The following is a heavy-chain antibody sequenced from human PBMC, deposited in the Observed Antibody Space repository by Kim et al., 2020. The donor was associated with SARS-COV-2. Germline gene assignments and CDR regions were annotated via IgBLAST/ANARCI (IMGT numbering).Heavy chain of an antibody. CDR3: VKGAWLDY. Sequence: YYAESVRGRFIVSRDIAKHTMYLQMNSLRADDTAIYHCVKGAWLDYWGPGTLVTVSS. D-gene: IGHD5-12*01. V-gene: IGHV3-23*01. J-gene: IGHJ4*02.